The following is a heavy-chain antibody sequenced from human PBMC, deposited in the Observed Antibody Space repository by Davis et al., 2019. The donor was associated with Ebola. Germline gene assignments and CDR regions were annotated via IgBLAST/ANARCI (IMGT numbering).Heavy chain of an antibody. D-gene: IGHD1-26*01. CDR3: ARDWFSGSYYWYFDL. J-gene: IGHJ2*01. V-gene: IGHV4-34*01. CDR2: INHSGST. CDR1: GGSFSGYY. Sequence: SETLSLTCAVYGGSFSGYYWSWIRQPPGKGLEWIGEINHSGSTNYNPSLKSRVTISVDTSKNQFSLKLSSVTAADTAVYYCARDWFSGSYYWYFDLWGRGTLVTVSS.